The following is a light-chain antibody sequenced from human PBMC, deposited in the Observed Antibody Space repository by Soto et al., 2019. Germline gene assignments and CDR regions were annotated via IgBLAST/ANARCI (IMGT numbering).Light chain of an antibody. J-gene: IGKJ1*01. CDR1: QSVSSSY. CDR2: GAS. V-gene: IGKV3-20*01. CDR3: QQYGSSPWT. Sequence: EIVLTQSPGTLSLSPGERATLSCRASQSVSSSYLAWYQQKPGQAPRLLIYGASSRATGIPDRFSGSGSGKDFTLTISRLGPEDFAVYYCQQYGSSPWTFGQGTKV.